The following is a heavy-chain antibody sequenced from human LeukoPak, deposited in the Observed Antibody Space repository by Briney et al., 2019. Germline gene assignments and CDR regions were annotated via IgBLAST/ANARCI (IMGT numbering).Heavy chain of an antibody. D-gene: IGHD3-22*01. J-gene: IGHJ3*02. CDR1: GGSISSSNYY. CDR3: ASSYDSSGPSAFDI. Sequence: PSETLSLTCSVSGGSISSSNYYWAWIRQPPGKGLEWIGSIYYSGSTYYNPSLKSRVTISVDTSKNQFSLKLSSVTAADTAVYYCASSYDSSGPSAFDIWGQGTMVTVSS. CDR2: IYYSGST. V-gene: IGHV4-39*07.